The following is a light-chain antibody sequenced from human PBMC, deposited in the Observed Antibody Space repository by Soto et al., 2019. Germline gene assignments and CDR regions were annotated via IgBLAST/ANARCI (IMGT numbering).Light chain of an antibody. J-gene: IGLJ1*01. CDR3: SSYTSSSTPYV. V-gene: IGLV2-14*03. Sequence: QSALTQPASVSGSPGQSITISCTGTSSDVGGYSYVSWYQQHPGKAPKLMIYEVSNRPSGDSDRFSGSKSGNTASLTISGLQAEDEADYYCSSYTSSSTPYVFGSGTKVTVL. CDR1: SSDVGGYSY. CDR2: EVS.